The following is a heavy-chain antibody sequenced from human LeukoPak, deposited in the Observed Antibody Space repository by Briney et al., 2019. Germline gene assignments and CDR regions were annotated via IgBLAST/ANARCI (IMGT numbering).Heavy chain of an antibody. V-gene: IGHV3-9*01. CDR3: ARDRHYDFWSGYYRGGAFDI. D-gene: IGHD3-3*01. J-gene: IGHJ3*02. CDR1: GFIFDDYA. Sequence: PGGSLRLSCAASGFIFDDYAMHWVRQAPGKGLEWVSGISWNSGNIGYADSVKGRFTISRDNAKNSLYLQMNSLRAEDTAVYYCARDRHYDFWSGYYRGGAFDIWGQGTMVTVSS. CDR2: ISWNSGNI.